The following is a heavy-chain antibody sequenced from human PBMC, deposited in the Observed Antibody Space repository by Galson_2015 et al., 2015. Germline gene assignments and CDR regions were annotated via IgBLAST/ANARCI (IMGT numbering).Heavy chain of an antibody. CDR3: ARGPWFRELSGFDP. V-gene: IGHV3-53*01. J-gene: IGHJ5*02. CDR2: IDSDGRT. CDR1: GFTVSNNF. D-gene: IGHD3-10*01. Sequence: SLRLSCATSGFTVSNNFTSWVRQAPGKGLECVSAIDSDGRTYYADSVKGRFTISGDNSKNTLYLQMSSLRAEDTAVYYCARGPWFRELSGFDPWGQGTLVTVSS.